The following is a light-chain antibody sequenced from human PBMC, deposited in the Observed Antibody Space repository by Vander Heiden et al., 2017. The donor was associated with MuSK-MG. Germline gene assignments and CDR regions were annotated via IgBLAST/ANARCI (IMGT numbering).Light chain of an antibody. CDR2: CGS. Sequence: DIVMTQSLLSLPATPGVPASISCRSSQTLLPSNGYNYLDWYLQKPGQSPQLLIYCGSNRATGIPDRFSGSGSGTEFTLTISRVQAEDVAVYYCQQDKNWPLTFGGGTKVEIK. J-gene: IGKJ4*01. CDR3: QQDKNWPLT. V-gene: IGKV2-28*01. CDR1: QTLLPSNGYNY.